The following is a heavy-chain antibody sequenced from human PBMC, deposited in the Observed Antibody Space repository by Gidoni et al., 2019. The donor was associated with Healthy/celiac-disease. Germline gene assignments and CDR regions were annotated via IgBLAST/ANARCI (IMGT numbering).Heavy chain of an antibody. J-gene: IGHJ4*02. V-gene: IGHV3-21*01. D-gene: IGHD2-15*01. CDR2: ISSSSSYI. CDR1: GFTFSSYS. CDR3: ARRLDIVVVVAAPDY. Sequence: EVQLVESGGGLVKPGGALRLSCAASGFTFSSYSMNWVRQAPGKGLEWVSSISSSSSYIYYADSVKGRFTISRDNAKNSLYLQMNSLRAEDTAVYYCARRLDIVVVVAAPDYWGQGTLVTVSS.